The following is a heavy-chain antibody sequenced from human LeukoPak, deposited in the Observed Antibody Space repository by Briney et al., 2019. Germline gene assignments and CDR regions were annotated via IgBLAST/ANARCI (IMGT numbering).Heavy chain of an antibody. D-gene: IGHD6-19*01. V-gene: IGHV3-30*18. J-gene: IGHJ4*02. Sequence: GGSLRLSCAASGFTFSSYGMHWVRRAPGKGLEWVAVILYDGSNKYYADSVKGRFTISRDNSKNTLYLQMNSLKAEDTAVYYCAKRGSGWYEFDYWGQGTLVTVSS. CDR3: AKRGSGWYEFDY. CDR2: ILYDGSNK. CDR1: GFTFSSYG.